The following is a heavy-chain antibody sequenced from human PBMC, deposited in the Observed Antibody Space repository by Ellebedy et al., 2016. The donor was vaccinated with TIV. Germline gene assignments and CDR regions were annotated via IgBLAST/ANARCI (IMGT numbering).Heavy chain of an antibody. CDR1: GGTFSSYA. V-gene: IGHV1-69*13. CDR3: ARGFGWCGGDCPGDAFDI. Sequence: SVKVSCXASGGTFSSYAISWVRQAPGQGLEWMGGIIPIFGTANYAQKFQGRVTITADESTSTAYMELSSLRSEDTAVYYCARGFGWCGGDCPGDAFDIWGQGTMVTVSS. J-gene: IGHJ3*02. CDR2: IIPIFGTA. D-gene: IGHD2-21*01.